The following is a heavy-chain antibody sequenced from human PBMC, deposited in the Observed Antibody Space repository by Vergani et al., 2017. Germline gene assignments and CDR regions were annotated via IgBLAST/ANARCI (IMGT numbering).Heavy chain of an antibody. CDR1: GGSFSGYY. J-gene: IGHJ4*02. CDR3: ARGASGYDFWSAYYTGLDY. CDR2: INHSGST. D-gene: IGHD3-3*01. V-gene: IGHV4-34*01. Sequence: QVQLQQWGAGLLKPSETLSLTCAVYGGSFSGYYWSWIRQPPGKGLEWIGEINHSGSTNYNPSLKSRVTISVDTSKNHVSLKLSSVTDADTAVYYCARGASGYDFWSAYYTGLDYWGQGTLVTVSS.